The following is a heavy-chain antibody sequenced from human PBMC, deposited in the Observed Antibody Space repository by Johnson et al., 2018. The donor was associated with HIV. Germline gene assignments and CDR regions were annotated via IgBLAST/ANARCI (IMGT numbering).Heavy chain of an antibody. CDR1: GFTFSSCA. V-gene: IGHV3-30*04. CDR2: ISYDGSNK. Sequence: QVQLVESGGGVVQPGRSLRLSCAASGFTFSSCAMHWVRQAPGKGLEWETIISYDGSNKYYADSVKGRFTISRDNSKNTLYLQMNSLRVEDTAFYYCARDGWEQRGETVGDGFDIWGQGTMVTVSS. CDR3: ARDGWEQRGETVGDGFDI. J-gene: IGHJ3*02. D-gene: IGHD1-26*01.